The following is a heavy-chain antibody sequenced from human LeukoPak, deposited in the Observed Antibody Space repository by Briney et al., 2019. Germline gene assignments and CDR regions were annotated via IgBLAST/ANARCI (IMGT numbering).Heavy chain of an antibody. CDR3: ARFASWAGAHFYYYMDV. CDR1: GDSITNYY. J-gene: IGHJ6*03. D-gene: IGHD2/OR15-2a*01. CDR2: AYHSGIT. V-gene: IGHV4-59*01. Sequence: SETLSLTCTVSGDSITNYYWNWIRQPPGKGLEWIGYAYHSGITSYNPSPKSRVTTSIDTSKNQFSLKLNSVTAADTAVYYCARFASWAGAHFYYYMDVWGKGTTVTVSS.